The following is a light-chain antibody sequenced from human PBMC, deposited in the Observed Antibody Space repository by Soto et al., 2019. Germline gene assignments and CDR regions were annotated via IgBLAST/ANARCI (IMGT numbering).Light chain of an antibody. J-gene: IGKJ1*01. CDR2: GAS. V-gene: IGKV3-20*01. CDR1: QSVTSSY. CDR3: QQYGSSLWT. Sequence: EIVLTQSPGTLSLFPGERATLSCRASQSVTSSYLAWYQQTPGQAPRLLIYGASSRATGIPDRFSGSGSGTDFTLTISRLEPEDFAVYYCQQYGSSLWTFGQGTKVDI.